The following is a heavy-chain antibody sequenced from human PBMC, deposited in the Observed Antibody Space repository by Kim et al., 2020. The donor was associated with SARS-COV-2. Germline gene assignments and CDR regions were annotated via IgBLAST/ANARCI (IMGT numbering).Heavy chain of an antibody. D-gene: IGHD3-3*01. CDR2: IYPGDSDT. CDR3: ARRDEQLSIFGYYYYGMDV. Sequence: GESLKISCKGSGYSFTSYWIGWVRQMPGKGLEWMGIIYPGDSDTRYSPSFQGQVTISADKSISTAYLQWSSLKASDTAMYYCARRDEQLSIFGYYYYGMDVWGQGTTVTVSS. V-gene: IGHV5-51*01. CDR1: GYSFTSYW. J-gene: IGHJ6*02.